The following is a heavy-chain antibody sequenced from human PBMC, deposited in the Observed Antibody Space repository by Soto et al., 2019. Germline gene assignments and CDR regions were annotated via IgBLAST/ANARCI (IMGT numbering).Heavy chain of an antibody. CDR2: IYYSGST. CDR1: GGSISSYY. Sequence: SETLSLTCTVSGGSISSYYWSWIRQPPGKGLEWIGYIYYSGSTNYNPSLKSRVTISVDTSKNQFSLKLSSVTAADTAVHYCARLRDLGATRLLHYYYHGMDVWGQGTTVTVSS. V-gene: IGHV4-59*01. D-gene: IGHD1-26*01. J-gene: IGHJ6*02. CDR3: ARLRDLGATRLLHYYYHGMDV.